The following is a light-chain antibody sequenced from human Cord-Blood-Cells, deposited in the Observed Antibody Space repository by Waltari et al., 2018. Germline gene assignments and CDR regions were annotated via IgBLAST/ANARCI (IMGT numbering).Light chain of an antibody. CDR1: SSDVGGYNY. Sequence: QSALTQPASVSGSPGQSFTISCPGTSSDVGGYNYVSWYQQHPGKAPKLMIYEVSNRPSGVSNRFSGSKSGNTASLTISGLQAEDEAEYYCSSYTSSSTWVFGGGTKLTVL. J-gene: IGLJ3*02. CDR3: SSYTSSSTWV. V-gene: IGLV2-14*01. CDR2: EVS.